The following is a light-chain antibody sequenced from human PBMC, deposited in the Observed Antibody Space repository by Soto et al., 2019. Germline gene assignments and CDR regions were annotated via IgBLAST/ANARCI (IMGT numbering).Light chain of an antibody. CDR1: QSVSSY. J-gene: IGKJ2*01. CDR3: QQRSNLPRT. Sequence: EIVLTQSPATLSLSPGERATLSCRASQSVSSYLAWSQQKPGQAPRLLIYDASNRATGIPARFSGSGSGTDFTLTISSLEPEDFAVYYCQQRSNLPRTFGQGTKLEIK. CDR2: DAS. V-gene: IGKV3-11*01.